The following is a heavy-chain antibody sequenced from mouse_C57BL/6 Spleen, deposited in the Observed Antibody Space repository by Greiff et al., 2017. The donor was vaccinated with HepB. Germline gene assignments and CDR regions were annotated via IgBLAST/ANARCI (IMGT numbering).Heavy chain of an antibody. J-gene: IGHJ3*01. D-gene: IGHD2-5*01. CDR3: ASYYSNPWFAY. Sequence: VQLQQPGAELVRPGTSVKLSCKASGYTFTSYWMHWVKQRPGQGLEWIGVIDPSDSYTNYNQKFKGKATLTVDTSSSTAYMQLSSLTSEDSAVYYCASYYSNPWFAYWGQGTLVTVSA. V-gene: IGHV1-59*01. CDR2: IDPSDSYT. CDR1: GYTFTSYW.